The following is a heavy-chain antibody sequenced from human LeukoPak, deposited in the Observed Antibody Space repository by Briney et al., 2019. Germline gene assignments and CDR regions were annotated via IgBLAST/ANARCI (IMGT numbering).Heavy chain of an antibody. CDR1: GGSISSGGYY. Sequence: SETLSLTCTVSGGSISSGGYYWSWIRQHPGKGREWIGYIYYSGSTYYNPSLKSRVTMSVDTSKNQVSLKLSSVTAADTAVYYCARDSGYGADDYWGQGTLVTVSS. CDR3: ARDSGYGADDY. V-gene: IGHV4-31*03. D-gene: IGHD5-12*01. CDR2: IYYSGST. J-gene: IGHJ4*02.